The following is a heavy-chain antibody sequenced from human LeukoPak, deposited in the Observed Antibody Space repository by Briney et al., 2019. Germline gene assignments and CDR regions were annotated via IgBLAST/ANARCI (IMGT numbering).Heavy chain of an antibody. CDR2: INPSGGST. V-gene: IGHV1-46*01. Sequence: ASVKVSCKASGYTFTSYYMHWVRQAPGQGLEWMGIINPSGGSTSYAQKSQGRVTMTRDMSTSTVYMELSSLRSEDTAVYYCARDPLVGATTPLYYFDYWGQGTLVTVSS. D-gene: IGHD1-26*01. J-gene: IGHJ4*02. CDR3: ARDPLVGATTPLYYFDY. CDR1: GYTFTSYY.